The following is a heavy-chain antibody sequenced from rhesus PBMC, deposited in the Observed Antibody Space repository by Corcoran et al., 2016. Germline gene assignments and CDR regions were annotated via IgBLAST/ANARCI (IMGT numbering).Heavy chain of an antibody. CDR1: GGSISDDYY. J-gene: IGHJ4*01. CDR3: AREYSNYGYFDY. CDR2: IYGSGGGT. V-gene: IGHV4-106*01. D-gene: IGHD4-23*01. Sequence: QVQLQESGPGLVKPSETLSLTCAVSGGSISDDYYWSWIRQPPGKGLEWIGYIYGSGGGTNYKPSQKNRGTMSKFPSKNQFSLNLSSVTAADTAVYYCAREYSNYGYFDYWGQGVLVTVSS.